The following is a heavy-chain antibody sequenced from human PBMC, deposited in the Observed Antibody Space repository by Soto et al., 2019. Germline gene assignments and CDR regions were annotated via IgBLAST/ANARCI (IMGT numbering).Heavy chain of an antibody. CDR1: GFTFSSYW. CDR2: IKSDGSST. J-gene: IGHJ2*01. D-gene: IGHD4-17*01. CDR3: ARRATSSATGSWYFDL. Sequence: EVQLVESGGDLVQPGGSLRLSCAASGFTFSSYWMHWVRQAPGKGLVWVSRIKSDGSSTNYADSVKGRFTISRDNAKNTLYLQRNSLRDDDTAVYYCARRATSSATGSWYFDLWGRGTLVTVSS. V-gene: IGHV3-74*01.